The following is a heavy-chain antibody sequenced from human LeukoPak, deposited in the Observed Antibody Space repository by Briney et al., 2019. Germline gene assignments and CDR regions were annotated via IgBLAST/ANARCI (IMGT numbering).Heavy chain of an antibody. V-gene: IGHV3-15*01. D-gene: IGHD3-10*01. Sequence: GGSLRLSCAASGFTFSNAWMSWVRQAPGKGREWVGRIKSKTDGGTTDYAAPVKGRFTISRDDSKNTLYLQMNSLKTEDTAVYYCTTLNYYGSGSYSYWGQETWSPSPQ. CDR3: TTLNYYGSGSYSY. CDR2: IKSKTDGGTT. CDR1: GFTFSNAW. J-gene: IGHJ4*01.